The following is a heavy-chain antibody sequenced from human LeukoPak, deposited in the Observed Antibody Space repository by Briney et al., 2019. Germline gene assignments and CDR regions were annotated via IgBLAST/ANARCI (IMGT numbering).Heavy chain of an antibody. V-gene: IGHV1-2*02. CDR2: INPNSGGT. Sequence: ASVKVSCKASGYTFTGYYMHWVRQAPGQGLEWMGWINPNSGGTNYAQKFQGRVTMTRDTSISTAYMELSRLRSDDTAVYYCARGRYSSSWYFDPWGQGTLVTVSS. D-gene: IGHD6-13*01. CDR1: GYTFTGYY. CDR3: ARGRYSSSWYFDP. J-gene: IGHJ4*02.